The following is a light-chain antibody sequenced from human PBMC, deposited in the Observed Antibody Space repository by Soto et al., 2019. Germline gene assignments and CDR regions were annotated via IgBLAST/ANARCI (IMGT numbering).Light chain of an antibody. Sequence: EIVLTQSPATLSLSPGDRATLSCRASQTISNFLAWLQQKPGQAPRLLIYDASNRATGVPARFSGSGSGTHFTLTISSLEPEDFAVYYCRQRASWPPLTFGGGTRVEI. CDR2: DAS. CDR1: QTISNF. CDR3: RQRASWPPLT. V-gene: IGKV3-11*01. J-gene: IGKJ4*01.